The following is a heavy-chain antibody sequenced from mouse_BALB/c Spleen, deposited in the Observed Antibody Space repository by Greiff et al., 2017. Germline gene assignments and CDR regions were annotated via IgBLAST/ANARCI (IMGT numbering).Heavy chain of an antibody. CDR1: GFSLTSYG. CDR2: IWSGGST. D-gene: IGHD2-12*01. Sequence: QVHVKQSGPGLVQPSQSLSITCTVSGFSLTSYGVHWVRQSPGKGLEWLGVIWSGGSTDYNAAFISRLSISKDNSKSQVFFKMNSLQANDTAIYYCARTGDDEDYYAMDYWGQGTSVTVSS. CDR3: ARTGDDEDYYAMDY. V-gene: IGHV2-2*02. J-gene: IGHJ4*01.